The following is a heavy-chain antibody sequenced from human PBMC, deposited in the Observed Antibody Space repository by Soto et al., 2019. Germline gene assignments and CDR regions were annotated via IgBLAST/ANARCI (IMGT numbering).Heavy chain of an antibody. CDR1: GYSFTRYG. V-gene: IGHV1-18*01. D-gene: IGHD2-15*01. CDR3: AREGYCSSGSCAVHDHDYFGMDV. CDR2: ISAYNDHA. Sequence: ASVKFSFKASGYSFTRYGISWVRQAPGQGLEWMGWISAYNDHAKHAQKFQGRVTMTTDTSTTTAYMELRSMTPDDTAVYYCAREGYCSSGSCAVHDHDYFGMDVWG. J-gene: IGHJ6*02.